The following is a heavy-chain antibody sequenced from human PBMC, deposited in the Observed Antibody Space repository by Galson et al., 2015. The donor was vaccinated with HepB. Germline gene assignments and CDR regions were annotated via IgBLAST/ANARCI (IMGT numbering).Heavy chain of an antibody. Sequence: SLRLSCAASGFSISSYWMHWVRQAPGKGLVWVSRINSDGSITNYADSVKGRFTISRDNAKNTLFLQMNSLRAEDTAVYYCLVVTLSWGQGTLVTVSS. CDR2: INSDGSIT. CDR3: LVVTLS. J-gene: IGHJ5*02. V-gene: IGHV3-74*01. CDR1: GFSISSYW. D-gene: IGHD3-22*01.